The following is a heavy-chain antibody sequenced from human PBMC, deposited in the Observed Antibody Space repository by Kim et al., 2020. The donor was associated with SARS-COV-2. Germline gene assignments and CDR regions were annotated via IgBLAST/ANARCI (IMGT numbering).Heavy chain of an antibody. J-gene: IGHJ6*02. CDR2: IYYSGST. CDR3: ARHLWSPYYYGMDV. Sequence: SETLSLTCTVSGGSISSYYWSWIRQPPGKGLEWIGYIYYSGSTNYNPSLKSRVTISVDTSKNQFSLKLSSVTAADTAVYYWARHLWSPYYYGMDVWGQGTTVTVS. CDR1: GGSISSYY. D-gene: IGHD3-10*01. V-gene: IGHV4-59*08.